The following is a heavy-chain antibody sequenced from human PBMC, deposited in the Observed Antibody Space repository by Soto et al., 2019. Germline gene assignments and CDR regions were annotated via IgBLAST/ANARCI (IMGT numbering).Heavy chain of an antibody. D-gene: IGHD3-10*01. J-gene: IGHJ5*02. CDR1: GFTFSSKT. CDR2: ISNNGDST. Sequence: EVQLVESGGGLVQPGGSLRLSCSVSGFTFSSKTMHWVRQAPGKVLEHVSSISNNGDSTNYADAVKGRSIISRDNSKDILYLQMSSLRPEDTAVYYCLTTPLFGSESYYNGWFDPWGKGNLVTVSS. CDR3: LTTPLFGSESYYNGWFDP. V-gene: IGHV3-64D*08.